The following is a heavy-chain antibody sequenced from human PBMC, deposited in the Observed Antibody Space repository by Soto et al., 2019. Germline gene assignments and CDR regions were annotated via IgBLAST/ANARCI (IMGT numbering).Heavy chain of an antibody. Sequence: EVQLLESGGGLVQPGGSLRLSCAASGFTFSSYAMSWVRQAPGKGLEWVSAISGSGGSTYYADSVKGRFTISRDNSKNTLYLQMNSLRAEDTAVYYCARRGIYGSGSYSFSYYYYGMDVWGQGTTVTVSS. J-gene: IGHJ6*02. V-gene: IGHV3-23*01. CDR1: GFTFSSYA. CDR2: ISGSGGST. CDR3: ARRGIYGSGSYSFSYYYYGMDV. D-gene: IGHD3-10*01.